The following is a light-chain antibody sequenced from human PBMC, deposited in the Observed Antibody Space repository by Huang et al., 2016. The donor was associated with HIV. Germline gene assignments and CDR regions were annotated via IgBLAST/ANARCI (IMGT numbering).Light chain of an antibody. V-gene: IGKV3-11*01. Sequence: DIVLTQSPATLSLSPGERATVSCRASQSVSTFLAWYQQKPGQAPRLLLCDASNRASGVPARFSGTGSGTDFTLTISSLEPSDVAVYYCQQHSYWPITFGRGTRLEI. CDR3: QQHSYWPIT. J-gene: IGKJ5*01. CDR1: QSVSTF. CDR2: DAS.